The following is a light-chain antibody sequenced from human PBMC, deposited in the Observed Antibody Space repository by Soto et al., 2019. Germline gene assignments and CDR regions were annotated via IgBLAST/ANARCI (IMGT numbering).Light chain of an antibody. CDR2: GAS. CDR1: QSVGSGY. Sequence: EIVLTQSPGTLSLSPGERATLSCRATQSVGSGYLAWYQQKPGQAPRLLMSGASSRATGIPDRFSGSGSGTDFTLTIRRMETEDFAVYYCQQFGSSPITFGGGTKVDIK. V-gene: IGKV3-20*01. CDR3: QQFGSSPIT. J-gene: IGKJ4*01.